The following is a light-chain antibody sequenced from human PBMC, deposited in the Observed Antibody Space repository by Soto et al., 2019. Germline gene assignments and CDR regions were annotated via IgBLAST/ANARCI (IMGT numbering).Light chain of an antibody. CDR1: SSDVGGYKY. Sequence: LTQPASVSGSPGQSVTISCTGTSSDVGGYKYVSWYQQYPGKAPKLMIYEVSNRPSGVSNRFSGSKSGNTASLTISGLQAEDEADYYCSSYTSSSPCVFGTGTKVTVL. V-gene: IGLV2-14*01. CDR3: SSYTSSSPCV. CDR2: EVS. J-gene: IGLJ1*01.